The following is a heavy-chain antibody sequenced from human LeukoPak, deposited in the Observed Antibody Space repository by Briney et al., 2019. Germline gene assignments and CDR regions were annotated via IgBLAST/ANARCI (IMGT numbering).Heavy chain of an antibody. J-gene: IGHJ1*01. CDR3: ARDGPRGYFQH. D-gene: IGHD3-16*01. CDR1: GYTFTSYG. V-gene: IGHV1-18*01. Sequence: ASVKVSCEASGYTFTSYGVSWVRQAPGQGLEYVGWITAYNGNTNYAQKLQGRVTMTTDTSTSTAYMELRSLKSDDTAVYYCARDGPRGYFQHWGQGTLVTVSS. CDR2: ITAYNGNT.